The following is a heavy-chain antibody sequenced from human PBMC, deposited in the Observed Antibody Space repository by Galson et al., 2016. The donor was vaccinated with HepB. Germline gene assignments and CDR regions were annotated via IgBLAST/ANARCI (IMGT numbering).Heavy chain of an antibody. V-gene: IGHV1-2*04. Sequence: SVKVSCKASGYTFTGYYIHWMRQAPGQGLEWMGWINPNSGGTNYAQKFKGWVTMTRDTSISTAYMELGRLRSDDTAVYHCARDPEEGYFDLWGRGTLVTVSS. J-gene: IGHJ2*01. CDR2: INPNSGGT. CDR1: GYTFTGYY. CDR3: ARDPEEGYFDL. D-gene: IGHD1-14*01.